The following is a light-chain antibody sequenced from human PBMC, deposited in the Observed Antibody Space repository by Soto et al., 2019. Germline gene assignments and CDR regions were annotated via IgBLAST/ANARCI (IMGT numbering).Light chain of an antibody. CDR2: EGS. CDR1: SNDVGSYNL. V-gene: IGLV2-23*01. CDR3: GSYAGSNYDV. J-gene: IGLJ1*01. Sequence: QSALTQPASVSGSPGQSITISCTGTSNDVGSYNLVSWYQHHPGKAPKLMIFEGSKRPSGVSNRFSGSKSGNTASLTISGLQAEDEADFYCGSYAGSNYDVFGTGTKLTVL.